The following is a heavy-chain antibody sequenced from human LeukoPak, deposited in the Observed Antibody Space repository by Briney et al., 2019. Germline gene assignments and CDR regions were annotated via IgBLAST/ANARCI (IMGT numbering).Heavy chain of an antibody. CDR3: AGGQGWHFDL. CDR1: GFTFSDYW. J-gene: IGHJ2*01. CDR2: VKQDGTEE. Sequence: GGSLRLSCAASGFTFSDYWMSWVRQTPGEGLQLVASVKQDGTEEHYVASVKGRFTISRDNAKLYLQMNSLRAEDTAMYYCAGGQGWHFDLWGRGTLITVSS. D-gene: IGHD2-15*01. V-gene: IGHV3-7*01.